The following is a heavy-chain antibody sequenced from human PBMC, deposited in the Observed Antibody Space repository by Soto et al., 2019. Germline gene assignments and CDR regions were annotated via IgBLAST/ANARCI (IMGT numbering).Heavy chain of an antibody. CDR2: MYHSGST. D-gene: IGHD2-8*02. Sequence: QVQLRESGPGLVKPSGTLSLNCAVSGGSISSTNWWTWVRQSPGKGLEWIGEMYHSGSTTYNPSLRGRVTMSVDKSNNQCSLQLRYVTAADTAVYYCATLPPRIELAVLPIPTWGQGTLVTVSA. J-gene: IGHJ5*02. CDR1: GGSISSTNW. CDR3: ATLPPRIELAVLPIPT. V-gene: IGHV4-4*02.